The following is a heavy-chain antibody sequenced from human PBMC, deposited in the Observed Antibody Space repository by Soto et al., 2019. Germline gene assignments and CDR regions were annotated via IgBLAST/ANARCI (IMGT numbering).Heavy chain of an antibody. J-gene: IGHJ6*03. Sequence: QVQLVQSGAEVKKPGASVKVACEASGSTFSSDAIIWVRQAPGQGLEWVGWISVHSGNTKYAQNFQGRVTMTADISTSTAYMELRNLISDDTAVYYCAREMGLNRSLPPRYYYYMDVWGKGTTVTVSS. CDR2: ISVHSGNT. V-gene: IGHV1-18*01. CDR3: AREMGLNRSLPPRYYYYMDV. CDR1: GSTFSSDA. D-gene: IGHD3-10*01.